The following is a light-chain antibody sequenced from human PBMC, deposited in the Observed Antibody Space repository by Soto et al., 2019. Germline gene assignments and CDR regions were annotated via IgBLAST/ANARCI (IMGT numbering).Light chain of an antibody. V-gene: IGKV3-11*01. Sequence: PGERATLSCRASPSVTNYLAWYQQKPGQAPRLVIYGAFNRATGIPARFSGSGSGTDFTLTISSLEPEDFAVYYCQQRNIWPPVTFGQGTRLEIK. CDR2: GAF. CDR1: PSVTNY. CDR3: QQRNIWPPVT. J-gene: IGKJ5*01.